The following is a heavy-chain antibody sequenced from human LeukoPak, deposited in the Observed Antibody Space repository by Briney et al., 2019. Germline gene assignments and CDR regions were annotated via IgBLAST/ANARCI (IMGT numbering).Heavy chain of an antibody. CDR3: ARGYSSGWCLDY. CDR2: INHSGST. J-gene: IGHJ4*02. V-gene: IGHV4-34*01. CDR1: GGSFSGYY. Sequence: SETLSLTCAVYGGSFSGYYWSWIRQPPGKGLEWIGEINHSGSTNYNPSLKSRVTISVDTSKNQFSLKLSSVTAADTAVYYCARGYSSGWCLDYWGQGTLVTVSS. D-gene: IGHD6-19*01.